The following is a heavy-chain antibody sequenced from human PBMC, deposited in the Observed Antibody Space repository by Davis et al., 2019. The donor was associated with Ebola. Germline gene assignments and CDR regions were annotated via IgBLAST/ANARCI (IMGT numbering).Heavy chain of an antibody. Sequence: ASAKIFSCASSHSSSTNHTHWLLHPPPRRLQWMGRINPNSGGTNYAQKFQGRVTMTRDTSISTAYMGLSRLRSGDTAVYYCARGLEGYWVQGATVTVSS. V-gene: IGHV1-2*06. CDR3: ARGLEGY. J-gene: IGHJ4*02. CDR2: INPNSGGT. D-gene: IGHD2/OR15-2a*01. CDR1: SHSSSTNH.